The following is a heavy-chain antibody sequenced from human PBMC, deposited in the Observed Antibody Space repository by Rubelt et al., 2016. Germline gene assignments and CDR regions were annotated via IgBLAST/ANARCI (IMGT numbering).Heavy chain of an antibody. CDR2: IYYSGST. J-gene: IGHJ4*02. Sequence: QLQLQESGPGLVKPSETLSLTCTVSGGSISSSSYYWGWIRQPPGKGLEWIGSIYYSGSTYYNPSLKGRVTISVDTSKNQFSLKLSSVTAADTAVYYCARHGPTYSSGCLDYWGQGTLVTVSS. CDR3: ARHGPTYSSGCLDY. V-gene: IGHV4-39*01. D-gene: IGHD6-19*01. CDR1: GGSISSSSYY.